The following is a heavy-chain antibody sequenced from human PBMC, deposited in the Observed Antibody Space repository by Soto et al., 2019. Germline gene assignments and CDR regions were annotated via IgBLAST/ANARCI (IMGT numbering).Heavy chain of an antibody. D-gene: IGHD2-15*01. CDR1: GGSFDNHV. CDR3: ARSPRGIIVVVSTGFDS. V-gene: IGHV1-69*01. CDR2: IIPAYGAP. Sequence: QVQLVQSGSEVKKPGSSVTVSCTASGGSFDNHVFAWVRQAPGQGLEWLGQIIPAYGAPNYAQKFEGRLTITADESTSSAHMELRSLTSDDTAVYYCARSPRGIIVVVSTGFDSWGQGTRITVAS. J-gene: IGHJ4*02.